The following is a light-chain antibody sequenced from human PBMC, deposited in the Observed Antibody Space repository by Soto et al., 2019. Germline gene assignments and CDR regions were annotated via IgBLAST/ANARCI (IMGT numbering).Light chain of an antibody. Sequence: EVVLTQSPGTLSLSPGERVTLSCRASQSISSIYLAWYQQKPGQAPRLLIYATSSRATGIPDRFSGSESGTDFTLTISRLEPEDFAVYYCQQYGDGNSPRYSFGQGTRLDIK. J-gene: IGKJ2*03. CDR2: ATS. CDR1: QSISSIY. V-gene: IGKV3-20*01. CDR3: QQYGDGNSPRYS.